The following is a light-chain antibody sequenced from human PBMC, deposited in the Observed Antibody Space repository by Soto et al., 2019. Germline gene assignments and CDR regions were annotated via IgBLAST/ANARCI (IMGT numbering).Light chain of an antibody. CDR1: QTISND. V-gene: IGKV3-15*01. CDR3: QQNNTWPAVT. CDR2: GAS. J-gene: IGKJ4*01. Sequence: EVVMTQSPATVSVSPGEGVTLSCRARQTISNDLAWYQQKPGQAPRLLIYGASTRATGVPARFSGGGSGTEFTLTISSLQSEDFAVYYCQQNNTWPAVTFGGGTKVEIK.